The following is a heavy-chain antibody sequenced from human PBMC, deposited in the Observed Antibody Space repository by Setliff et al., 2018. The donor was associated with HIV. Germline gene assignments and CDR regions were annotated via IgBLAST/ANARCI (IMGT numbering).Heavy chain of an antibody. CDR1: GGSLIGYY. D-gene: IGHD5-18*01. V-gene: IGHV4-59*01. Sequence: SETLSLTCTVSGGSLIGYYWSWIRQSPGKGLEWIGSIYYTEITNYNPSLKSRVTISVDTSKNQFSLKLTSVTAADTALYYCARLRGYFYGHGRYFDYWGQGTQVTVSS. CDR2: IYYTEIT. CDR3: ARLRGYFYGHGRYFDY. J-gene: IGHJ4*02.